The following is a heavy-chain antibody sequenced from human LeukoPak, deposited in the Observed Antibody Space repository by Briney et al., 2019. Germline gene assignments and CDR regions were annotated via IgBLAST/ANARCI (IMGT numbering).Heavy chain of an antibody. J-gene: IGHJ5*02. V-gene: IGHV3-23*01. CDR1: GFTFSSHA. CDR2: ISGSGDYA. Sequence: GGSLRLSCAASGFTFSSHAMTWVRQPPGKGLEWVSVISGSGDYASYADSVKGRFTISRDNSKNTLYLQMNSLRVEDAAVYYWAQSGFSGYDYPSWGQGTLLTVSS. D-gene: IGHD5-12*01. CDR3: AQSGFSGYDYPS.